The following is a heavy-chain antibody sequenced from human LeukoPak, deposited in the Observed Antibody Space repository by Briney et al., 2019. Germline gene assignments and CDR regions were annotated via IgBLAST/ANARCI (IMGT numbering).Heavy chain of an antibody. V-gene: IGHV1-18*01. Sequence: ASVKVSCQASGYTFTSYGIRWVHQAPARGLEWMGWVSAYNGNTNYAQKLQGRDTMTTDTSTSTAYMELRSLRSDDTAVYYCARGQGTIVVVPAAIDFDNWGQGALVTVSS. J-gene: IGHJ4*02. D-gene: IGHD2-2*01. CDR3: ARGQGTIVVVPAAIDFDN. CDR2: VSAYNGNT. CDR1: GYTFTSYG.